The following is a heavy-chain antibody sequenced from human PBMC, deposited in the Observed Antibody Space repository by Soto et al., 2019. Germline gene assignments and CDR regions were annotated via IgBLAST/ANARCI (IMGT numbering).Heavy chain of an antibody. Sequence: GGSLRLSCATSRFNFNDYVMHWVRQAPGKGLEWVALVSFGGKDKFYADSVKGRFTISRDNSENTLYLRLNSLRVDDTAVYYCARDLGGQRINFIFDNWGQGT. V-gene: IGHV3-33*05. D-gene: IGHD3-10*01. CDR1: RFNFNDYV. J-gene: IGHJ4*02. CDR3: ARDLGGQRINFIFDN. CDR2: VSFGGKDK.